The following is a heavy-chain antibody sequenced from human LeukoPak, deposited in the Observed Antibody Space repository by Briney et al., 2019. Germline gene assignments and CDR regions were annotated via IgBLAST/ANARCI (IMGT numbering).Heavy chain of an antibody. V-gene: IGHV3-66*01. CDR2: IYSGGST. J-gene: IGHJ4*02. Sequence: LGGSLRLSCAASGFTVSSNYMSWVRQAPGKGLEWVSVIYSGGSTYYADSVKGRFTISRDNSKNTLYLQMNSLRAEDTAVYYCARDPAIQTWLSAYYFDYWGQGTQATVSS. CDR1: GFTVSSNY. CDR3: ARDPAIQTWLSAYYFDY. D-gene: IGHD3-22*01.